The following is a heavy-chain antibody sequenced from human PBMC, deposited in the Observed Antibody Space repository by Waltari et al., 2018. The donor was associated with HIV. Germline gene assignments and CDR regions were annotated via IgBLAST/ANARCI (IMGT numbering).Heavy chain of an antibody. D-gene: IGHD5-12*01. Sequence: QLQESGPGLVKPSQTLSLTCTVSGGSICSGSYHWSWIRQPAGKGLEWIGRLYTSGSTDYNPSLKSRATISGDTSKNQFSLKRSSVTAADTAVYYCARGVVGGYDLGNNWFDPWGQGTLVTVSS. CDR1: GGSICSGSYH. CDR3: ARGVVGGYDLGNNWFDP. J-gene: IGHJ5*02. V-gene: IGHV4-61*02. CDR2: LYTSGST.